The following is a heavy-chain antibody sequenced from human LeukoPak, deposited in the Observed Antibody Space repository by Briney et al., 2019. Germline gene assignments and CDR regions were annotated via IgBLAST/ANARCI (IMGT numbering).Heavy chain of an antibody. CDR3: ARDGGYQRIDYYYYYYMDV. Sequence: ASVKVSCKASGYTFTSYYMHWVRQAPGQGLEWMGIINPSGGSTSYAQKFQGRVTMTRDMSTSTVYMELSSRRSEDTAVYYCARDGGYQRIDYYYYYYMDVWGKGTTVTVSS. D-gene: IGHD2-2*01. J-gene: IGHJ6*03. CDR2: INPSGGST. V-gene: IGHV1-46*01. CDR1: GYTFTSYY.